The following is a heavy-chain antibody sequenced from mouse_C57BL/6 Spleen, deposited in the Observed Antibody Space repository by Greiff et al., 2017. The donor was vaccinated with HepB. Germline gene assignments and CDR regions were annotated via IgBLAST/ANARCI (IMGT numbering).Heavy chain of an antibody. CDR1: GYAFTNYL. V-gene: IGHV1-54*01. CDR2: INPGSGGT. D-gene: IGHD2-1*01. CDR3: ARGEIYYGNYAY. Sequence: QVQLKESGAELVRPGTSVKVSCKASGYAFTNYLIEWVKQRPGQGLEWIGVINPGSGGTNYNEKFKGKATLTADKSSSTAYMQLSSLTSEDSAVYFCARGEIYYGNYAYWGQGTLVTVSA. J-gene: IGHJ3*01.